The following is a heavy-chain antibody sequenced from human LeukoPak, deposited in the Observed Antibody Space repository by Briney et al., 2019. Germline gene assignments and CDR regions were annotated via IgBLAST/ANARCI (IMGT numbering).Heavy chain of an antibody. V-gene: IGHV3-33*01. D-gene: IGHD3-16*02. Sequence: GRSLRLSCAASGLIFNTYGMHWVRQAPGKGLEWVALIWYDGSSKHYADSVRGRFTISRDNSKNTLYLQMNSLRAEDTAVYYCARDFELSHWGQGTLVTVSS. J-gene: IGHJ4*02. CDR2: IWYDGSSK. CDR1: GLIFNTYG. CDR3: ARDFELSH.